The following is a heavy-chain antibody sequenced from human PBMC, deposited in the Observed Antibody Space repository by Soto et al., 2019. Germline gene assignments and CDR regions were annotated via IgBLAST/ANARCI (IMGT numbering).Heavy chain of an antibody. V-gene: IGHV1-3*01. J-gene: IGHJ4*02. Sequence: GPSVKVSCKASGYTFTSYAMHWVRQAPGQRLEWMGWINAGNGNTKYSQKFQGRVTITGDTSASTAYMELSSLRSEDTAVYYCARVSGIAVAEVWGQGTLVTVSS. D-gene: IGHD6-19*01. CDR1: GYTFTSYA. CDR2: INAGNGNT. CDR3: ARVSGIAVAEV.